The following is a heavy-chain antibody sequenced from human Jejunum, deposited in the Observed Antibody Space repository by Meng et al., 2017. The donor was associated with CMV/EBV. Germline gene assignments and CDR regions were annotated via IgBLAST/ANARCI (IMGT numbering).Heavy chain of an antibody. CDR1: GFPLTSYG. CDR3: ARDNDGSSHYSQFDY. Sequence: SGFPLTSYGIHWFRQFPGQGLGWVAVLWYDGSRKYFADSVQGRFSISRDDSKNTVYLQMNSLRAEDTAVYYCARDNDGSSHYSQFDYWGQGTLVTVSS. V-gene: IGHV3-33*01. J-gene: IGHJ4*02. CDR2: LWYDGSRK. D-gene: IGHD3-22*01.